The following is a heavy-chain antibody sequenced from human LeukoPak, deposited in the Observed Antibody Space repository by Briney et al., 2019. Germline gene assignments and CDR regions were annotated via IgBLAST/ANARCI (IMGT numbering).Heavy chain of an antibody. J-gene: IGHJ3*02. V-gene: IGHV1-69*05. Sequence: SVKVSCKASGGTFSSYAISWVRQAPGQGLEWMGGIIPIFGTANYAQKFQGRVTITTDESTSTAYMELSSLRSEDTAVYYCARDPLLYSSSWYGDAFDIWGQGTMVTASS. CDR3: ARDPLLYSSSWYGDAFDI. CDR1: GGTFSSYA. CDR2: IIPIFGTA. D-gene: IGHD6-13*01.